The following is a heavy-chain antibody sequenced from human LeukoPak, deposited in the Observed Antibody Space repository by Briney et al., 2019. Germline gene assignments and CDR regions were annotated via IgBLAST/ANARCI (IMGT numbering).Heavy chain of an antibody. J-gene: IGHJ4*02. Sequence: PGGSLRLSCAASGFTFSNYGMHWVRQAPGKGLEWVSSISSSSSYIYYADSVKGRFTISRDNAKNSLYLQMNSLRAEDTAVYYCARGGIAAAGTFDYWGQGTLVTVSS. CDR2: ISSSSSYI. D-gene: IGHD6-13*01. V-gene: IGHV3-21*01. CDR3: ARGGIAAAGTFDY. CDR1: GFTFSNYG.